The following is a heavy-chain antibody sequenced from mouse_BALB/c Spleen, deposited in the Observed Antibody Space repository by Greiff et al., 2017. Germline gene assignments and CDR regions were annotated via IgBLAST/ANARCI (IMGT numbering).Heavy chain of an antibody. CDR1: GFTFSNYW. CDR3: TRDGYYAMDY. D-gene: IGHD2-3*01. CDR2: IRLKSNNYAT. Sequence: EVQLQESGGGLVQPGGSMKLSCVASGFTFSNYWMNWVRQSPEKGLEWVAEIRLKSNNYATHYAESVKGRFTISRDDPKSSVYLQMNNLRAEDTGIYYCTRDGYYAMDYWGQGTSVTVSS. J-gene: IGHJ4*01. V-gene: IGHV6-6*02.